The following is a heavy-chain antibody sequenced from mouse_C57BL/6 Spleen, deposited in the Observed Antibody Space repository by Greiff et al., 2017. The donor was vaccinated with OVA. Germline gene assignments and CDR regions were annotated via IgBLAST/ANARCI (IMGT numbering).Heavy chain of an antibody. CDR2: IRSKSNNYAT. D-gene: IGHD2-4*01. V-gene: IGHV10-1*01. CDR1: GFSFNTYA. Sequence: DVKLVESGGGLVQPKGSLKLSCAASGFSFNTYAMNWVRQAPGKGLEWVARIRSKSNNYATYYADSVKDRFTISRDDSESMLYLQMNNLKTEDTAMYYCVRPRSIYYDSMDYWGQGTSVTVSS. CDR3: VRPRSIYYDSMDY. J-gene: IGHJ4*01.